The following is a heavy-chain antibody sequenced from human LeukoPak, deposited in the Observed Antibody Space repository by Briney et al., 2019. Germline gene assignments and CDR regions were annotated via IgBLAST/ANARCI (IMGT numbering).Heavy chain of an antibody. CDR2: IYYSGST. J-gene: IGHJ5*02. Sequence: PSETLSLTCTVSGGSISSGDYYWSWIRQPPGKGLEWIGYIYYSGSTYYNPSLKSRVTISVDTSKNQFSLKLSSVTAADTAVYYCAGTPRWGPYYYDSSGPHWFDPWGQGTLVTVSS. D-gene: IGHD3-22*01. CDR3: AGTPRWGPYYYDSSGPHWFDP. CDR1: GGSISSGDYY. V-gene: IGHV4-30-4*01.